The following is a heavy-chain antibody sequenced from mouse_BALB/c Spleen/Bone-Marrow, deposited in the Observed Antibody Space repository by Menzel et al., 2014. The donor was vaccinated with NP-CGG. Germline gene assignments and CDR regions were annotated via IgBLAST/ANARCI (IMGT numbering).Heavy chain of an antibody. CDR3: ARGGHDFSLDY. J-gene: IGHJ4*01. V-gene: IGHV1-69*01. CDR1: GYTFTDNW. D-gene: IGHD2-4*01. CDR2: IDTSDSYT. Sequence: QVQLQQSGAELGMLGASVKMSCKASGYTFTDNWIYWVKQRPGQGLEWIGAIDTSDSYTNFNQKFMGKASLTVYASSSTAYMQVSSLTSDDSAVYYCARGGHDFSLDYWGQGTSVTVSS.